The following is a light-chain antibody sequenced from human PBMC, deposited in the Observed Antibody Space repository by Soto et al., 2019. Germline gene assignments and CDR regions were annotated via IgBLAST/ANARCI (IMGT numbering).Light chain of an antibody. V-gene: IGKV3-15*01. J-gene: IGKJ4*01. Sequence: EILLTQSPSTLPVSPGERVTLSCGASQSVSSYLAWYQQKPGQAPRLLIYGASTGATGIPARFSGSGSGTEFILTISSLQSEDFEVYYCQQYSKWPLTFGGGTKVDIK. CDR1: QSVSSY. CDR3: QQYSKWPLT. CDR2: GAS.